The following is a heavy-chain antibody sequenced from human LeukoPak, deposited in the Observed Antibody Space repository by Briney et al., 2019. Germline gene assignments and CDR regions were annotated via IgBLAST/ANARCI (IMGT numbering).Heavy chain of an antibody. CDR3: ARALYGSGSYYTSDY. V-gene: IGHV1-18*04. Sequence: ASVKVSCKASGYTFTSYGISWVRQAPGQGLEWMGWISAYNGNTNYAQKLQGRVTMTTDTSTSTAYMELRSLRSVDTAVYYCARALYGSGSYYTSDYWGQGTLVTVSS. J-gene: IGHJ4*02. D-gene: IGHD3-10*01. CDR2: ISAYNGNT. CDR1: GYTFTSYG.